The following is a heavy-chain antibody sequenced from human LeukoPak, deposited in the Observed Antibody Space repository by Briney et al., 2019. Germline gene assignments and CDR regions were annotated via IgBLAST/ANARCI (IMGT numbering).Heavy chain of an antibody. V-gene: IGHV4-34*01. Sequence: PSETLSLTCVVYGESFSGYSWSWIRQPPGKELEWIGEINQRRNTNYNPSLKSRVTISIDTSKNQFSLKLSSVTAADTAVYYCARHGWYAWYFDLWGRGTLVTVSS. CDR1: GESFSGYS. CDR2: INQRRNT. D-gene: IGHD6-19*01. J-gene: IGHJ2*01. CDR3: ARHGWYAWYFDL.